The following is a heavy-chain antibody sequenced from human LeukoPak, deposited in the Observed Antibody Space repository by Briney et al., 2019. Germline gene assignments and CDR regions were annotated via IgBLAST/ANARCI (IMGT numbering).Heavy chain of an antibody. V-gene: IGHV1-69*02. CDR1: GGTFSSYT. J-gene: IGHJ4*02. CDR3: ARGHYYDSSWWDY. Sequence: GSSVKVSCKASGGTFSSYTISWVRQAPGQGLEWMGRIIPILGIANYAQKFQGRVTMTRNTSISTAYMELSSLRSEDTAVYYCARGHYYDSSWWDYWGQGTLVTVSS. CDR2: IIPILGIA. D-gene: IGHD3-22*01.